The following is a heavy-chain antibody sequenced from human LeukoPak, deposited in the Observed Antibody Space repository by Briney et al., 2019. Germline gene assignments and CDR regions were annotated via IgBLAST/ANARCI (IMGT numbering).Heavy chain of an antibody. CDR3: VREWDHTRMTFDI. J-gene: IGHJ3*02. CDR2: IGTYNGNT. CDR1: GYTFINYA. V-gene: IGHV1-18*01. D-gene: IGHD1-26*01. Sequence: GASVNVSFKASGYTFINYAISWVRQAPGQGLEWMGWIGTYNGNTKYAQEFQGRVTMTTDTSTNTGYMELRNLRSDDTAVYFCVREWDHTRMTFDIWGQGTMATVSS.